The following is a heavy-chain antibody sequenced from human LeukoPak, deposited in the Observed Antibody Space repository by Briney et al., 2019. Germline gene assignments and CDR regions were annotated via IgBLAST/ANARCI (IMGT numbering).Heavy chain of an antibody. CDR1: GYTLTELS. Sequence: ASVKVSCKVSGYTLTELSMHWVRQAPGKGLEWMGGFNPEDGETIYAQKFQGRVTMTEDTSTDTAYMELSSLRSEDTAVYYCATLYDSSGYYYVAFDYWAREPWSPSPQ. J-gene: IGHJ4*02. V-gene: IGHV1-24*01. CDR2: FNPEDGET. CDR3: ATLYDSSGYYYVAFDY. D-gene: IGHD3-22*01.